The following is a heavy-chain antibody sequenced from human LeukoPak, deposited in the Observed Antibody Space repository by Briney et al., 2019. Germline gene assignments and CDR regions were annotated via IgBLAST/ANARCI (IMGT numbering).Heavy chain of an antibody. Sequence: PSETLSLTCTVSGGSISSGSYYWSWIRQPAGKGLEWIGRIYTSGSTNYNASLKSRVTISVDTSKNQFSLKLSSVTAADTAVYYCARIENYDFWSGYYGVKPAFDIWGQGTMVTVSS. D-gene: IGHD3-3*01. V-gene: IGHV4-61*02. CDR1: GGSISSGSYY. CDR3: ARIENYDFWSGYYGVKPAFDI. CDR2: IYTSGST. J-gene: IGHJ3*02.